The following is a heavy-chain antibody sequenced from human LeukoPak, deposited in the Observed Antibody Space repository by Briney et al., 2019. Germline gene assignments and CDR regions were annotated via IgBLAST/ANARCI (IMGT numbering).Heavy chain of an antibody. CDR3: AKDLVSYYYGSGSYDY. J-gene: IGHJ4*02. CDR1: GFTFSTYA. Sequence: GGSLSLSCAASGFTFSTYAMSWVRQAPGKGLEWVSAISDSGGRTYYADSVKGRFTISRDNSKNTLFLQMNSLRAEDTAVYYCAKDLVSYYYGSGSYDYWGQGTLATVSS. V-gene: IGHV3-23*01. CDR2: ISDSGGRT. D-gene: IGHD3-10*01.